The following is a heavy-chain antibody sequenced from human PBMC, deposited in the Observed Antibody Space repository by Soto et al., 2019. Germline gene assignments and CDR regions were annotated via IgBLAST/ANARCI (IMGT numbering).Heavy chain of an antibody. V-gene: IGHV4-30-4*01. CDR2: IYYRGST. Sequence: SETLSLTCTVSGGSISSGDYYWSWIRQHPGKGLEWIGYIYYRGSTYYNPSIKSRVTISVDTSKNQFSLKLSSVTAADTAVYYCARVGEAGYNYHLFDYWGQGTLVTVSS. D-gene: IGHD5-12*01. J-gene: IGHJ4*02. CDR3: ARVGEAGYNYHLFDY. CDR1: GGSISSGDYY.